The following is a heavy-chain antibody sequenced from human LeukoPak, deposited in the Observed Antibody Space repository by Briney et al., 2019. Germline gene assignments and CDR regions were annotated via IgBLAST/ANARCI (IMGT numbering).Heavy chain of an antibody. D-gene: IGHD1-1*01. J-gene: IGHJ6*02. Sequence: ASVKVSCKASGYTFTSYDINWVRQATGQGLEWMGWMNPNSGNTGYAQKFQGRVTMTRNTSISTAYMELSSLRSEDTAVYYCARGRYNWNDVEDGMDVWGQGTTVTVSS. V-gene: IGHV1-8*01. CDR2: MNPNSGNT. CDR3: ARGRYNWNDVEDGMDV. CDR1: GYTFTSYD.